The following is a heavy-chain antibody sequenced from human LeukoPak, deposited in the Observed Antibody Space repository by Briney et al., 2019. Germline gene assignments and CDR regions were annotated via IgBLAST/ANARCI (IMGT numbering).Heavy chain of an antibody. CDR1: GYTFTGYY. V-gene: IGHV1-2*02. J-gene: IGHJ5*02. D-gene: IGHD2-2*01. Sequence: ASVKVSCKASGYTFTGYYMHWVRQAPGQGLEWVGWINPNSGGTNYAQKFQGRVTMTRDTSISTAYMELSRLRSDDTAVYYCARATRMMPRFDPWGQGTLVTVSS. CDR3: ARATRMMPRFDP. CDR2: INPNSGGT.